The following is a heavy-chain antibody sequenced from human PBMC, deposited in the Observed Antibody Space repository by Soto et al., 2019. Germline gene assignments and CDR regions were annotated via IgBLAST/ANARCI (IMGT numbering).Heavy chain of an antibody. J-gene: IGHJ6*02. V-gene: IGHV1-69*01. D-gene: IGHD3-9*01. CDR1: GGTFSSYA. CDR3: ARDQNPLDLYYYYGMDV. CDR2: IIPIFGTA. Sequence: QVQLVQSGAEVKKPGSSVKVSCKASGGTFSSYAISWVRHAPGQGLEWMGGIIPIFGTANYAQKFQGRVTITADESTSTAYMELSSLRSEDTAVYYCARDQNPLDLYYYYGMDVWGQGTTVTVSS.